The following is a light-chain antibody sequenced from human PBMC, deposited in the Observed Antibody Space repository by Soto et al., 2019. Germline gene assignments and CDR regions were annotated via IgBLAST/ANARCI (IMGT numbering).Light chain of an antibody. CDR1: LSVSRN. V-gene: IGKV3-15*01. CDR2: DAS. J-gene: IGKJ4*01. CDR3: QQTYRTPLT. Sequence: EIVMTQSPATLSVSPGERATLSCRASLSVSRNLAWYQQKPGQAPRLLIFDASTRATGIPARFSGSGSGTDFTLTISSLQPEDFATYSCQQTYRTPLTFGGGTKVDIK.